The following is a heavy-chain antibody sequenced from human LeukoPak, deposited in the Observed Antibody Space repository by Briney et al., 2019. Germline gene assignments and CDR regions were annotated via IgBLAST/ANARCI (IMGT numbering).Heavy chain of an antibody. CDR2: IYYSGST. CDR3: AGIVVVVAATPEPNYFDY. J-gene: IGHJ4*02. D-gene: IGHD2-15*01. Sequence: KASETLSLTCTVSGGSISSSSYYWGRIRQPPGKGLGWIGSIYYSGSTYYNPSLKSRVTISVDTSKNQFSLKLSSVTAADTAVYYCAGIVVVVAATPEPNYFDYWGQGTLVTVSS. CDR1: GGSISSSSYY. V-gene: IGHV4-39*01.